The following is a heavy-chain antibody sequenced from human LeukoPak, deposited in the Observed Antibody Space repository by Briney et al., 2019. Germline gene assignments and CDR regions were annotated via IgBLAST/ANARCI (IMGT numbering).Heavy chain of an antibody. D-gene: IGHD6-13*01. CDR2: IYYSGST. CDR1: GGSISSYY. V-gene: IGHV4-59*12. Sequence: SETLSLTCTVSGGSISSYYWSWIRQPPGKGLEWIGYIYYSGSTNYNPSLKSRVTISVDTSKNQFSLKLSSVTAADTAVYYCARERGGQQQGFAFDPWGQGTLVTVSS. J-gene: IGHJ5*02. CDR3: ARERGGQQQGFAFDP.